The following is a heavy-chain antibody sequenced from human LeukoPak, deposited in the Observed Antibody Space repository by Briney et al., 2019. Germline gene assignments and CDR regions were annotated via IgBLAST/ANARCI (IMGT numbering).Heavy chain of an antibody. CDR1: GYTFTGYY. V-gene: IGHV1-2*02. CDR3: ARVLYYDSSGSLYYFDY. D-gene: IGHD3-22*01. Sequence: ASVKVSCKASGYTFTGYYMHWVRQAPGQGLEWMGWINPNSGGTNYVQKFQGRVTMTRDTSIGTAYMELSRLRSDDTAVYFCARVLYYDSSGSLYYFDYWSQGTLVTVSS. CDR2: INPNSGGT. J-gene: IGHJ4*02.